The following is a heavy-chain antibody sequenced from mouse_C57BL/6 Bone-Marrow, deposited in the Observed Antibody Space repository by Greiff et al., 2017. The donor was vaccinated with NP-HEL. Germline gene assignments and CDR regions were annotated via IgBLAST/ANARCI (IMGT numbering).Heavy chain of an antibody. CDR3: ARGDY. CDR2: IYPGDGDT. Sequence: VQLQQSGAELVKPGASVKISCKASGYEFSNYWMNWVKQRPGTGLEWIGQIYPGDGDTNYNGKFKDKPTLTADKSSSTAYMQLSRLTSEDSAVYFCARGDYWGQGTLVTVSA. J-gene: IGHJ3*01. CDR1: GYEFSNYW. V-gene: IGHV1-80*01.